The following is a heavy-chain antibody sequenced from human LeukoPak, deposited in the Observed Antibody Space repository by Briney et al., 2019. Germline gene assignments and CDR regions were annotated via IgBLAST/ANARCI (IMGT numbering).Heavy chain of an antibody. CDR3: TRDRKSIAARPPGY. CDR2: IRSKAYGGTT. J-gene: IGHJ4*02. CDR1: EFSVGSNY. D-gene: IGHD6-6*01. Sequence: GGSLRLSCAASEFSVGSNYMTWVRQAPGKGLEWVGFIRSKAYGGTTEYAASVKGRFTISRDDSKSIAYLQMNSLKTEDTAVYYCTRDRKSIAARPPGYWGQGTLVTVSS. V-gene: IGHV3-49*04.